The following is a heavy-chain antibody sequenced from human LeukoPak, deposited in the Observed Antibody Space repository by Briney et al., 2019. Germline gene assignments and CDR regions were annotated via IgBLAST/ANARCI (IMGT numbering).Heavy chain of an antibody. D-gene: IGHD3-10*01. CDR3: ARGSLRFRGSY. Sequence: ASVKVSCKASGYTFTSYYMHWVRQAPGQGLEWMGIINPSGGSTSYAQKFQGRVTMTTDTSTSTAYMEPSSLRSEYTAVYYCARGSLRFRGSYWGQGTLVTVSS. V-gene: IGHV1-46*01. CDR2: INPSGGST. CDR1: GYTFTSYY. J-gene: IGHJ4*02.